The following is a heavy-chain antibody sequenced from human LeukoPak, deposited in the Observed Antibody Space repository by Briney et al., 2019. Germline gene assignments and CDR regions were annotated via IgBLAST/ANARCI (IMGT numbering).Heavy chain of an antibody. CDR1: GYTFTGYY. D-gene: IGHD6-13*01. CDR2: INPNSGGT. CDR3: ARDGLSVAAAESNWFDC. J-gene: IGHJ5*01. V-gene: IGHV1-2*06. Sequence: ASVKVSCKASGYTFTGYYMHWVRQAPGQGLEWMGRINPNSGGTNYAQKFQGRVTMTRDTSISTAYMELSRLRSENTAVYYCARDGLSVAAAESNWFDCGGQGTLVTVSA.